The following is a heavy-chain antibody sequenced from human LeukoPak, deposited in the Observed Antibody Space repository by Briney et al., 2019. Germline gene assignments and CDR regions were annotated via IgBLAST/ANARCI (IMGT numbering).Heavy chain of an antibody. CDR1: GGSFSGYY. V-gene: IGHV4-34*01. CDR3: VRHDGRGGATMGALDS. Sequence: SETLSLTCAVYGGSFSGYYWSWIRQPPGKGLEWIGEINHSGSTNYNPSLNSRVTISEVTSKDQFTLQLNSVTAADTAVYYCVRHDGRGGATMGALDSWGRGSLVTVSS. J-gene: IGHJ4*02. CDR2: INHSGST. D-gene: IGHD5-12*01.